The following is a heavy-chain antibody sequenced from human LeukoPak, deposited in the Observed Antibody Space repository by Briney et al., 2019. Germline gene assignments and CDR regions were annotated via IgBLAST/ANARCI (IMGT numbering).Heavy chain of an antibody. CDR3: AKDTPNVLMVRGVIGPYGMDV. CDR1: GFTFSSYA. V-gene: IGHV3-23*01. D-gene: IGHD3-10*01. Sequence: GGSLRLSCAASGFTFSSYAMSWVRQAPGKGLEWVSAISGSGGSTYYADSVKGRLTISRDNSKNTLYLQMNSLRAEDTAVYYCAKDTPNVLMVRGVIGPYGMDVWGKGTTVTVSS. J-gene: IGHJ6*04. CDR2: ISGSGGST.